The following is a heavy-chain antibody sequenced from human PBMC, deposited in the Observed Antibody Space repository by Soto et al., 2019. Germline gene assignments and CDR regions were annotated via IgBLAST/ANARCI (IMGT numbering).Heavy chain of an antibody. D-gene: IGHD1-1*01. CDR2: IYYSGST. V-gene: IGHV4-59*08. CDR1: GGSISSYY. Sequence: SETLSLTCTVSGGSISSYYWSWIRQPPGKGLEWIGYIYYSGSTNYNPSLKSRVTISVDTSKNQFSLKLSSVTAADTAVYYCARQSLWNRPDYWGQGTLVTVSS. CDR3: ARQSLWNRPDY. J-gene: IGHJ4*02.